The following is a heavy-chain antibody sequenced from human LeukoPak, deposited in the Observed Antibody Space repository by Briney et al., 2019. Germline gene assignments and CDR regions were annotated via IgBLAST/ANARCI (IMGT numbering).Heavy chain of an antibody. J-gene: IGHJ4*01. CDR3: ARCYFGSGSYSPHFYY. V-gene: IGHV4-39*02. CDR2: IYYRGST. Sequence: SETLSLTCDVSGGSVSSSSYYWGWIRQPPGKGLEWIGSIYYRGSTYYHPSLKSRVTISVDTSNNHFSLKLSSVTAADTAVYYCARCYFGSGSYSPHFYYWGDETLVTVSS. CDR1: GGSVSSSSYY. D-gene: IGHD3-10*01.